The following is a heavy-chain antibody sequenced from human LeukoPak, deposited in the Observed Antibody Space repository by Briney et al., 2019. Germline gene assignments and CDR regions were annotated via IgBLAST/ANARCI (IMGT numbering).Heavy chain of an antibody. Sequence: GGSLRLSCAASGFTFSSYTMHWVRQAPGKGLEYVSTISSDGGTTYYANSVKGRFTISRDNSKNTLYVQMGSLRAEDMAVYYCARGVQLRIRSSFDYWGQGTLVTVSS. CDR3: ARGVQLRIRSSFDY. CDR1: GFTFSSYT. D-gene: IGHD6-25*01. CDR2: ISSDGGTT. V-gene: IGHV3-64*01. J-gene: IGHJ4*02.